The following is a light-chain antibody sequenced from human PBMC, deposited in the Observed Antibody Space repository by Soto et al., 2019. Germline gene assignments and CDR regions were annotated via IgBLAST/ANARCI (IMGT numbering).Light chain of an antibody. CDR1: QSVSSSY. V-gene: IGKV3-20*01. Sequence: EIVLTQSPGTLSLSPGERATLSCRASQSVSSSYLAWYQQKAGQAPRHLIYGASSRATGIPDRFSGSGSGTDLTLTISRLEPEDIAVYYCQQYGSSPYTFGQGTKREIK. CDR3: QQYGSSPYT. J-gene: IGKJ2*01. CDR2: GAS.